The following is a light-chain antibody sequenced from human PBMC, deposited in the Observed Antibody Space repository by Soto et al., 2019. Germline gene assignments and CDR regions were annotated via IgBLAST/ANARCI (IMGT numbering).Light chain of an antibody. V-gene: IGLV1-44*01. CDR1: SSNIGSNP. Sequence: QPVLTQPPSASGTPGQRVTISCSGSSSNIGSNPVNWYQQLPGAAPKLLIYSDHQRPSGVPDRFSGSKSGTSASLAISGLQSEDEADYYCAAWDDSLNGGGVFGGGTKLTVL. J-gene: IGLJ2*01. CDR3: AAWDDSLNGGGV. CDR2: SDH.